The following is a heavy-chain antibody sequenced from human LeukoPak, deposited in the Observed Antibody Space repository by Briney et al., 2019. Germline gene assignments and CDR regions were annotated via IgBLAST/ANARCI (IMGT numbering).Heavy chain of an antibody. CDR2: INPNTGGT. CDR1: GGTFSSYA. V-gene: IGHV1-2*06. J-gene: IGHJ4*02. D-gene: IGHD5-18*01. Sequence: ASVKVSCKASGGTFSSYAISWVRQAPGQGLEWLGRINPNTGGTDDAQKFQGRDTMTRDTSINTAYMELSRLRPDDTAVYYCARDRSGYSYGEPLDHWGQGTLVIVSS. CDR3: ARDRSGYSYGEPLDH.